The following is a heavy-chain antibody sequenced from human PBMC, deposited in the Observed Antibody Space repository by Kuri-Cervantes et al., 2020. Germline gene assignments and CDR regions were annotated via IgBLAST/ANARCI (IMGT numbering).Heavy chain of an antibody. CDR2: IIPIFGTA. V-gene: IGHV1-69*05. D-gene: IGHD6-13*01. CDR3: TTPTIAAAGPLGY. Sequence: SVKVSCKASGGTFSSYAISWVRQAPGQGLEWMGGIIPIFGTANYAQKFQGRVTITTDESTSTAYMELSSLRSEDTAVYYCTTPTIAAAGPLGYWGQGTLVTVSS. CDR1: GGTFSSYA. J-gene: IGHJ4*02.